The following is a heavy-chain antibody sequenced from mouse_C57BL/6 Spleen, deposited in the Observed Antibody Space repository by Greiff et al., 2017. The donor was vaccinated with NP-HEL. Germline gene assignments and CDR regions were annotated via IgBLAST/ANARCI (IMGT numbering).Heavy chain of an antibody. V-gene: IGHV1-53*01. CDR1: GYTFTSYS. CDR3: ARGDSNYYAMDY. J-gene: IGHJ4*01. D-gene: IGHD2-5*01. Sequence: QVQLQQSGTELVKPGASVKLSCKASGYTFTSYSMHWVKQRPGQGLEWIGNINPSYGGTNYNEKFKSKATLTVDKSSSTAYMQLSSLTSEDSAVYYSARGDSNYYAMDYWGQGTSVTVSS. CDR2: INPSYGGT.